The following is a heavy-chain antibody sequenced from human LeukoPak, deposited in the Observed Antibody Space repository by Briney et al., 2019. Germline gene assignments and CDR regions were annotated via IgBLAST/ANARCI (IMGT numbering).Heavy chain of an antibody. D-gene: IGHD2-21*02. Sequence: GGSLRLSCAASGFTFSSYGMHWVRQAPGKGLEWVAVIPYDGSNKYYADSVKGRFTISRDNSKTTLYLQMNSLRAEDTAVYYCARDPYCAGDCYLPSAFDVWGQGTMVTVSS. CDR2: IPYDGSNK. V-gene: IGHV3-30*03. J-gene: IGHJ3*01. CDR1: GFTFSSYG. CDR3: ARDPYCAGDCYLPSAFDV.